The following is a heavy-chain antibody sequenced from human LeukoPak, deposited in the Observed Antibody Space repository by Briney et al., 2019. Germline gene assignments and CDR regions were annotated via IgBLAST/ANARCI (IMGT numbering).Heavy chain of an antibody. CDR1: GGSVSSGGYY. CDR3: ARVLREVDSEDAFDI. CDR2: IYYSGST. V-gene: IGHV4-31*03. D-gene: IGHD5-18*01. Sequence: SETLSLTCTVSGGSVSSGGYYWSWIRQHPGKGLEWIGYIYYSGSTYYNPSLKSRVTISVDTSKNQFSLKLSSVTAADTAVYYCARVLREVDSEDAFDIWGQGTMVTVSS. J-gene: IGHJ3*02.